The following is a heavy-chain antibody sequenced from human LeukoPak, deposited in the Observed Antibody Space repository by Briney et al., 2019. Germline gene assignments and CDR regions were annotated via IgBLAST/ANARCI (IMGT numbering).Heavy chain of an antibody. D-gene: IGHD4-17*01. CDR3: AKEVRTTVTTMGMDV. Sequence: GGSLRLSCAASGFTFSSYGMHWVRQAPGKGLEWVAVISYDGSNKYYADSVKGRFTISRDNSKNTLYLQMNSLRAEDTAVYYCAKEVRTTVTTMGMDVWGQGTTVTVSS. CDR2: ISYDGSNK. V-gene: IGHV3-30*18. CDR1: GFTFSSYG. J-gene: IGHJ6*02.